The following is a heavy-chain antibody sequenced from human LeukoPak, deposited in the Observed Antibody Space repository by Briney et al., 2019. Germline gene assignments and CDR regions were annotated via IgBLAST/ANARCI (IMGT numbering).Heavy chain of an antibody. CDR3: ARAGGSGWPRSFDY. Sequence: GGSLRLSCAASGFTVSSNYMSWVRQAPGKGLEWVSVIYSGGSTYYADSVKGRFTIYRHNSKNTLYLQMNSLRAEDTAVYYCARAGGSGWPRSFDYWGQGTLVTVSS. D-gene: IGHD6-19*01. CDR2: IYSGGST. V-gene: IGHV3-53*04. J-gene: IGHJ4*02. CDR1: GFTVSSNY.